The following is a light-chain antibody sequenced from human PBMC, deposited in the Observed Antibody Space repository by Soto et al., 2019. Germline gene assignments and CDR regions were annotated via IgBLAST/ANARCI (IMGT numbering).Light chain of an antibody. V-gene: IGKV3-20*01. CDR1: QSVSSSY. Sequence: EIVLTQSPGTLSLSPGERATLSCRASQSVSSSYLAWYQQKPGQAPRLLIYGASSRATGIPDRFSGSGAGTDFTLTITSLEPEDFAVYYCEQYGDGTFDQETKV. CDR2: GAS. CDR3: EQYGDGT. J-gene: IGKJ1*01.